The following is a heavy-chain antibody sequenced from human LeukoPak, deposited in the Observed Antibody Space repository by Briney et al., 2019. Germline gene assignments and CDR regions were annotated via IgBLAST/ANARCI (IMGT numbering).Heavy chain of an antibody. CDR2: IFSGGST. CDR1: GFTVSSNY. V-gene: IGHV3-53*05. D-gene: IGHD5-18*01. J-gene: IGHJ4*02. Sequence: GGSLRLSCAASGFTVSSNYMSWVRQAPGKGLEWVSVIFSGGSTFYADSVKGRFTISRDNSKNTLYLQMNSLRAEDTAVYYCAKDTSGYSYEYRYWGQGTLVTVSS. CDR3: AKDTSGYSYEYRY.